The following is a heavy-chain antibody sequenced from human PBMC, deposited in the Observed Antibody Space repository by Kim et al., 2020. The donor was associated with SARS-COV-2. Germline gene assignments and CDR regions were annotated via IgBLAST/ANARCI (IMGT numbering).Heavy chain of an antibody. J-gene: IGHJ4*02. CDR2: IYYDGNT. D-gene: IGHD5-12*01. CDR1: GFSVNRFY. CDR3: ARDHLDGYNI. Sequence: GGSLRRSCAASGFSVNRFYMTWVRQAPGKGLEWVSVIYYDGNTDYADSVRGRFTISRDSSKNTLYLQMNSLRAEDTGVYYCARDHLDGYNIWGQGTLVTVSS. V-gene: IGHV3-53*01.